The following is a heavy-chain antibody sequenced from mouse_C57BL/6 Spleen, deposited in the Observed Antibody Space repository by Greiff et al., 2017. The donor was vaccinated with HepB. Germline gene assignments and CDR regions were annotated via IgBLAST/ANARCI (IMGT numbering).Heavy chain of an antibody. CDR2: IRNKANNHAT. V-gene: IGHV6-6*01. D-gene: IGHD2-4*01. J-gene: IGHJ4*01. Sequence: DVMLVESGGGLVQPGGSMKLSCAASGFTFSDAWMDWVRQSPEKGLEWVAEIRNKANNHATYYAESVKGRFTISRDDSKSSVYLQMNSLRAEDTGIYYCTHYDYDPYAMDYWGQGTSVTVSS. CDR3: THYDYDPYAMDY. CDR1: GFTFSDAW.